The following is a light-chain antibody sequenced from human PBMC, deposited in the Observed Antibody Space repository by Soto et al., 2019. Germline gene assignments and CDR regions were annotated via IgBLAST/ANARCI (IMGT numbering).Light chain of an antibody. V-gene: IGKV1-39*01. J-gene: IGKJ5*01. CDR2: SAS. CDR3: QQSYSSPPIT. Sequence: DIQMTQSPSSLSASVGDRITITCRASQNIRSFLNWYQQKPGKAPRLLIYSASSLQSGVPSRFSGSGSGTYFSLTISNLQPEDFATYYCQQSYSSPPITFGQGTRLEIK. CDR1: QNIRSF.